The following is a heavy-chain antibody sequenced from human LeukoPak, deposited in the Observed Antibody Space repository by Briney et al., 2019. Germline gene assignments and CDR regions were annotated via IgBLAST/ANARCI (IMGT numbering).Heavy chain of an antibody. Sequence: SETLSLTCAVYGGSFSGYYWSWIRQPPGKGLEWIGEINHSGSTNYNPSLKSRVTISVDTSKNQFSLKLSSVTAADTAVYYCARNGRGYCSSTSCYERGYYYYYYMDVWGKGTTVTVSS. CDR3: ARNGRGYCSSTSCYERGYYYYYYMDV. V-gene: IGHV4-34*01. CDR2: INHSGST. D-gene: IGHD2-2*01. J-gene: IGHJ6*03. CDR1: GGSFSGYY.